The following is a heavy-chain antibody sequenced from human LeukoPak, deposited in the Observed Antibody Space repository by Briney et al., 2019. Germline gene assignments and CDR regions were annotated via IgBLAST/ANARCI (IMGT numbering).Heavy chain of an antibody. V-gene: IGHV1-46*01. CDR1: GHTFTTYY. Sequence: VASVKVSCKASGHTFTTYYVHLVRQAPGQGLEWMGVINPSGDGTNYPQRFQGRVTLTRDTSTSTVYMELSSLRSEDTAVYYCARSPPHYYDSSGPDYWGQGTLVTVSS. CDR2: INPSGDGT. J-gene: IGHJ4*02. CDR3: ARSPPHYYDSSGPDY. D-gene: IGHD3-22*01.